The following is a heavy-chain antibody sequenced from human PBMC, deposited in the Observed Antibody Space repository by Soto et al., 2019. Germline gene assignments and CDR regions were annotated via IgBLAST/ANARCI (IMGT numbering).Heavy chain of an antibody. CDR2: ISYDGTNK. Sequence: QVQLVESGGGVVQPERSLRLSCAASRFNFRTYDMHWVRQAPGKGLEWVAFISYDGTNKYYADSVKGRFTVSRATNTLYLQMNSLRTEDTAEYYCANTDYWGQGTLVTVSS. CDR1: RFNFRTYD. J-gene: IGHJ4*02. CDR3: ANTDY. V-gene: IGHV3-30*18.